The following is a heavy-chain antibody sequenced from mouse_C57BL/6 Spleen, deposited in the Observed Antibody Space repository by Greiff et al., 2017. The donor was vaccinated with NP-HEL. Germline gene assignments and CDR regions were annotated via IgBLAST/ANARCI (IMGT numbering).Heavy chain of an antibody. CDR3: ARSLYDYDRGYAMDY. Sequence: QVQLKESGPGLVAPSQSLSITCTVSGFSLTSYGVHWVRQPPGKGLEWLVVIWSDGSTNYNSALKVRLSISKDNSKSQVFLKMNSLQTDDTAMYYCARSLYDYDRGYAMDYWGQGTSVTVSS. J-gene: IGHJ4*01. V-gene: IGHV2-6*03. D-gene: IGHD2-4*01. CDR1: GFSLTSYG. CDR2: IWSDGST.